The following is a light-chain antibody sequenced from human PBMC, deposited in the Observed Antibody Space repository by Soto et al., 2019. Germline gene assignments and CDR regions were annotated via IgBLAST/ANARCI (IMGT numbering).Light chain of an antibody. Sequence: DIQLTQSPSFLSASVGDRVTITCRASQGISSYLALYQQKPGKAPKLLIYAASTLQSGVPSRFSGSGSGTEFTLTISSLQPEDFATYSCQQLSSYPLTFGGGTKVEIK. CDR3: QQLSSYPLT. V-gene: IGKV1-9*01. J-gene: IGKJ4*01. CDR1: QGISSY. CDR2: AAS.